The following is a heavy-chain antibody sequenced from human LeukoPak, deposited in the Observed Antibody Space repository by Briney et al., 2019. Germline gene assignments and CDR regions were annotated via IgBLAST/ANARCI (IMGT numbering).Heavy chain of an antibody. J-gene: IGHJ4*02. CDR2: ISSSSSYI. D-gene: IGHD3-3*01. Sequence: GESLKISCAASGFTFSSYSMNWVRQAPGKGLEWVSSISSSSSYIYYADSVKGRFTISRDNAKNSLYLQMNSLRAEDTAVYYCASSYDFWSGYFDYWGQGTLVTVSS. CDR3: ASSYDFWSGYFDY. CDR1: GFTFSSYS. V-gene: IGHV3-21*01.